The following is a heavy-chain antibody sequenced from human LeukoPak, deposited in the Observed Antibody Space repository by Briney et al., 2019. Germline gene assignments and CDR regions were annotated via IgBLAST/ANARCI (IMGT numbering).Heavy chain of an antibody. V-gene: IGHV1-2*02. CDR3: ARGWAGELLNAFDI. CDR2: INPNSGGT. J-gene: IGHJ3*02. D-gene: IGHD3-10*01. CDR1: GYTFIGYY. Sequence: WASVKVSCKASGYTFIGYYMHWVRQAPGQGLEWMGWINPNSGGTNYAQKFQGRVTMTRDTSISTAYMELSRLRSDDTAVYYCARGWAGELLNAFDIWGQGTMVTVSS.